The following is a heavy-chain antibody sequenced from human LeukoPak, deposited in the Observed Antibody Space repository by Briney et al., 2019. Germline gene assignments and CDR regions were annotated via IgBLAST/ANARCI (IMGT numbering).Heavy chain of an antibody. D-gene: IGHD2-8*01. CDR2: ISYSGGT. J-gene: IGHJ5*02. CDR3: ARRVIMSAAGVPDTRLDP. CDR1: GGSISNYY. V-gene: IGHV4-59*08. Sequence: SETLSLTCTVSGGSISNYYWNWIRQPPGKGLEWVGHISYSGGTTSNPSLQSRATTSIDTSKNQFSLNLSSVTAADTAVYYCARRVIMSAAGVPDTRLDPWGQGILVTVSS.